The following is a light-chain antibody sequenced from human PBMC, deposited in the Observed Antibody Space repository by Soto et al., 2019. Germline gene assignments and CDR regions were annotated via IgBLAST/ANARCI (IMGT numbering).Light chain of an antibody. CDR1: QSISSW. V-gene: IGKV1-5*03. Sequence: DIQMTQSPSTLSAYVGDRVTITCRASQSISSWLAWYQQKPGKAPNLLIYKASSLESGVPSRFSGSGSGTEFTLTISSLQPDDFATYYCQQYNSYSPYTFGQGTKLEIK. CDR3: QQYNSYSPYT. J-gene: IGKJ2*01. CDR2: KAS.